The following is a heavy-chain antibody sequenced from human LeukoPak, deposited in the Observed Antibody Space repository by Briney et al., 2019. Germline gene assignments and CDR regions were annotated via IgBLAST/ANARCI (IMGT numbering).Heavy chain of an antibody. J-gene: IGHJ4*02. D-gene: IGHD3-10*01. Sequence: ASVKVSCKASGYTFTSYDINWVRQATGQGLEWMGWMNPNSGNTGYAQKFQGRATMTRNTSISTAYMELSSLRSEDTAVYYCARGFGTMVRGVIKTLDYWGQGTLVTVSS. CDR1: GYTFTSYD. CDR2: MNPNSGNT. CDR3: ARGFGTMVRGVIKTLDY. V-gene: IGHV1-8*01.